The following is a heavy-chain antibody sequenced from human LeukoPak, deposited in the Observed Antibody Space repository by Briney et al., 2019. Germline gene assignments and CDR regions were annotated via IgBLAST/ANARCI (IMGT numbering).Heavy chain of an antibody. J-gene: IGHJ4*02. CDR1: GFTFDDYA. CDR3: AKGVYSSSSRPTPFDY. CDR2: ISWNSGSI. D-gene: IGHD6-6*01. V-gene: IGHV3-9*03. Sequence: GGSLRLSCAASGFTFDDYAMHWVRQAPGKGLEWVSGISWNSGSIGYADSVKGRFTISRDNAKNSLYLQMNSLRAEDMALYYCAKGVYSSSSRPTPFDYWGQGTLVTVSS.